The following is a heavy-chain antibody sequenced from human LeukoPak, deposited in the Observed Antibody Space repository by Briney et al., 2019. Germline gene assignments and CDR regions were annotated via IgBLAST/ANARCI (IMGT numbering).Heavy chain of an antibody. CDR1: GGSISSYY. CDR2: IYYSGST. V-gene: IGHV4-59*01. CDR3: ASVIAAAGTVAFDI. Sequence: SETLSLTCTVSGGSISSYYWSWIRQPPGKGREWIGYIYYSGSTNYNPSLKSRVTISVDTSKNQFSLKLSSVTAAGTAVYSCASVIAAAGTVAFDIWGQGTMVTVSS. D-gene: IGHD6-13*01. J-gene: IGHJ3*02.